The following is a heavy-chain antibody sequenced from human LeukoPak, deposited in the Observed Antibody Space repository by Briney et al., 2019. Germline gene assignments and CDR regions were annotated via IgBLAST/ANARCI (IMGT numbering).Heavy chain of an antibody. V-gene: IGHV4-34*01. CDR2: INHSGGT. CDR3: ARGRILHSSSALGY. D-gene: IGHD6-13*01. Sequence: PSETLSLTCAVYGGSFSGYYWSWIRQPPGKGLEWIGEINHSGGTNYNPSLKSRVTISIDTPKNQFSLNLRSVTAADTAVYYCARGRILHSSSALGYWGQGTLVTISS. CDR1: GGSFSGYY. J-gene: IGHJ4*02.